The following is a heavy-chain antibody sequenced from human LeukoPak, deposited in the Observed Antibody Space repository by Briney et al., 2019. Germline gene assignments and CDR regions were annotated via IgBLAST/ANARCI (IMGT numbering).Heavy chain of an antibody. D-gene: IGHD4/OR15-4a*01. V-gene: IGHV1-46*01. CDR1: GYIFTTYY. CDR2: INPRGGST. CDR3: ASGGDDYGHRDY. J-gene: IGHJ4*02. Sequence: GASVKVSCKASGYIFTTYYMHWMRQAPGQGPEWMGIINPRGGSTDYAQKFQGRVTMTRNTSISTAYMELSSLRSEDTAVYYCASGGDDYGHRDYWGQGTLVTVSS.